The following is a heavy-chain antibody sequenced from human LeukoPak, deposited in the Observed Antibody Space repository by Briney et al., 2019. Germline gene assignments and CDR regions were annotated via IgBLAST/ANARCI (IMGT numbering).Heavy chain of an antibody. V-gene: IGHV1-18*01. CDR2: ISPYNGNT. CDR1: GYTFTTYG. Sequence: ASVKVSCKASGYTFTTYGISWVRQAPGQGLEWMGWISPYNGNTNYAQNLQGRVTMTTDTSTSTAYMELRSLRSDDTAVYYCARDRAVVVAATDYWGQGTLVTVPS. D-gene: IGHD2-15*01. J-gene: IGHJ4*02. CDR3: ARDRAVVVAATDY.